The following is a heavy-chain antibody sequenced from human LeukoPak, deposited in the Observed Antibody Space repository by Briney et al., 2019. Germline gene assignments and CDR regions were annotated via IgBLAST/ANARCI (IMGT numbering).Heavy chain of an antibody. D-gene: IGHD2-2*02. J-gene: IGHJ4*02. CDR2: ISYDGSNK. Sequence: SGRSLRLSCAASGFPFSSYGVHWVRQAPGKGLEWVAVISYDGSNKYYADSVKGRFTISRDNSKNTLYLQMNSLRAEDTAVYYCANNIPREWGQGTLVTVSS. CDR1: GFPFSSYG. V-gene: IGHV3-30*18. CDR3: ANNIPRE.